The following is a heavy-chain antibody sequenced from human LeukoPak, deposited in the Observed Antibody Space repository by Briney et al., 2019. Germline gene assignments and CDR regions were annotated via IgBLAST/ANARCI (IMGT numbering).Heavy chain of an antibody. CDR3: ARVLSGYSSGWYLDY. CDR1: GGSVSSGSYY. D-gene: IGHD6-19*01. J-gene: IGHJ4*02. V-gene: IGHV4-61*01. Sequence: SGTLSLTCTVSGGSVSSGSYYWSWIRQPPGKGLEWIGYIYYSGSTNYNPSLKSRVTISVDTSKNQFSLKLSSVTAADTAVYYCARVLSGYSSGWYLDYWGQGTLVTVSS. CDR2: IYYSGST.